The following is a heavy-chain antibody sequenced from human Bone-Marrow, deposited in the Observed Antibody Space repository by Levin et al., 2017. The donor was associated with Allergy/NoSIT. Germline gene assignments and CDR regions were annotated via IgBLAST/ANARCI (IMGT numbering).Heavy chain of an antibody. Sequence: SVKVSCKASGGTFSNYLFSWVRQAPGQGLEWVGGFIPISAAATYAQKFQGRVTIIADESTNTGYMEVSSLRSDDTAGYYCASQSCSGESCYFSEYRRHWGQGTLVTVSS. CDR1: GGTFSNYL. V-gene: IGHV1-69*13. CDR2: FIPISAAA. D-gene: IGHD2-15*01. J-gene: IGHJ1*01. CDR3: ASQSCSGESCYFSEYRRH.